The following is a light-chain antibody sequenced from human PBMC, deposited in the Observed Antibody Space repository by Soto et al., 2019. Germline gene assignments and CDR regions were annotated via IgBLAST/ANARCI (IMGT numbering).Light chain of an antibody. V-gene: IGLV2-8*01. J-gene: IGLJ2*01. CDR3: SSYTGSNNVI. CDR2: EVS. CDR1: SSDVGYYNY. Sequence: QSALTQPPSASGSPGQSVTLSCTGASSDVGYYNYVSWYQQYPGKAPKLMIFEVSKRPSGVPDRFSGSKSGNTASLTVSGLQAEDEADYYCSSYTGSNNVIFGGGTKLTVL.